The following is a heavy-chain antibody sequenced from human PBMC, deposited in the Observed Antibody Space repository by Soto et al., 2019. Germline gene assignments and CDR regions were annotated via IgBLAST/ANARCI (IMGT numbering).Heavy chain of an antibody. CDR3: ARSSIAAADFDI. CDR1: GGSISSGGDY. J-gene: IGHJ3*02. Sequence: PSETLSLTCTVSGGSISSGGDYWSWIRQHPGKGLEWIGYIYYSGSTYYNPSLKSRVTISVDTSKNQFSLKLSSVTAADTAVYYCARSSIAAADFDIWGQGTMVTVSS. V-gene: IGHV4-31*03. D-gene: IGHD6-13*01. CDR2: IYYSGST.